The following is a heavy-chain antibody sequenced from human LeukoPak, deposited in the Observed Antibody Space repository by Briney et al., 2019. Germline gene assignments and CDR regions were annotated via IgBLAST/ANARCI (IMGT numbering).Heavy chain of an antibody. CDR2: ISSSSSYI. V-gene: IGHV3-21*01. CDR1: GFAFSSYS. J-gene: IGHJ4*02. D-gene: IGHD3-3*01. Sequence: GGSLRLSCAASGFAFSSYSMNWVRQAPGKGLEWVSSISSSSSYIYYADSVKGRFTISRDNAKNSLYLQMNSLRAEDTAVYYCARASNDFWSGYYPSDLDYWGQGTLVTVSS. CDR3: ARASNDFWSGYYPSDLDY.